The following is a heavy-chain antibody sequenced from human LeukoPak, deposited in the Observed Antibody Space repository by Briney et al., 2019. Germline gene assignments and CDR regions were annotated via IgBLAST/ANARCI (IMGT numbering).Heavy chain of an antibody. D-gene: IGHD3-10*01. CDR1: GLTFSSYG. CDR2: IRYDGSNK. V-gene: IGHV3-30*02. CDR3: AKVRVRNYYYYYGMDV. J-gene: IGHJ6*02. Sequence: GGSLRLSCAASGLTFSSYGMHWVRQAPGKGLEWVAFIRYDGSNKYYADSVKGRFTISRDNSKNTLYLQMNSLRAEDTAVYYCAKVRVRNYYYYYGMDVWGQGTTVTVSS.